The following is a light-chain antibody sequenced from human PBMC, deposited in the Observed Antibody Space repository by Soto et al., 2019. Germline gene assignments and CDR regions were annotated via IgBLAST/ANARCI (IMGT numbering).Light chain of an antibody. CDR2: VNSDGSH. Sequence: QLVLTQSPSASASLGASVKLTCTLISRHSNYAIAWHQQQTEQGPRYLMKVNSDGSHSKGDGIPDRFAGSSSGAERYLTISSLQYEDEADYYRQTWDTGIEVFGSGTKLTVL. CDR3: QTWDTGIEV. V-gene: IGLV4-69*01. J-gene: IGLJ1*01. CDR1: SRHSNYA.